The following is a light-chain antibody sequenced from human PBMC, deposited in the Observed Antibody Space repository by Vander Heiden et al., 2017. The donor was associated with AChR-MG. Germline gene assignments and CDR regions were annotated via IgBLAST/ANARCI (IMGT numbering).Light chain of an antibody. CDR3: QQYYTTPHT. V-gene: IGKV4-1*01. J-gene: IGKJ3*01. Sequence: DIVMTQSPEYLAVSLGERATINCKSSQNVFYNSNNKNYLAWYQQKPGQPPKLLIYWASTRESGVPDRFSGSGSGTDSTLTISSLQAEDVALYYCQQYYTTPHTFGPGTKVDIK. CDR2: WAS. CDR1: QNVFYNSNNKNY.